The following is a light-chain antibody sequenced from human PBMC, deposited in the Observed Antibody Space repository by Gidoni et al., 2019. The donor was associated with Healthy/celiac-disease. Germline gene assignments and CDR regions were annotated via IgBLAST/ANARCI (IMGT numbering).Light chain of an antibody. V-gene: IGLV2-14*01. Sequence: QSARTQPASGSGSPGQSNTISCTGTSSDGGGYNYVSWYQQHQGKAPKLMVYEVRNRPSGVPDRFSGSKSGNTASLTISGLQAADAAAYYCSSYTSSSTLDVFGPATTVTVL. CDR1: SSDGGGYNY. CDR3: SSYTSSSTLDV. CDR2: EVR. J-gene: IGLJ1*01.